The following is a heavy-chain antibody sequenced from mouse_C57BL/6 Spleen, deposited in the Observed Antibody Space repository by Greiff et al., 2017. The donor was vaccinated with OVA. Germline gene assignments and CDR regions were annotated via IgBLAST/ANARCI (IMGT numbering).Heavy chain of an antibody. CDR1: GYTFTDYE. J-gene: IGHJ3*01. D-gene: IGHD1-1*01. V-gene: IGHV1-15*01. CDR2: IDPETGGT. CDR3: TRAPVGGFAY. Sequence: QVTLKESGAELVRPGASVTLSCKASGYTFTDYEMHWVKQTPVHGLEWIGAIDPETGGTAYNQKFKGKAILTADKSSSTAYMELRSLTSEDSAVYYCTRAPVGGFAYWGQGTLVTVSA.